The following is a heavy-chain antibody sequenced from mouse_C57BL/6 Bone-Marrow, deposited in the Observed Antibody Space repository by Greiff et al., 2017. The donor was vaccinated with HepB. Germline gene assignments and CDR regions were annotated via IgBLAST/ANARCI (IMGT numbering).Heavy chain of an antibody. CDR1: GYAFSSYW. Sequence: QVQLKQSGAELVKPGASVKISCKASGYAFSSYWMNWVKQRPGKGLEWIGQIYPGDGDTNYNGKFKGKATLTADKSSSTAYMQLSSLTSEDSAVYFCARRDLYYYGSSYKDFDYWGQGTTLTVSS. D-gene: IGHD1-1*01. J-gene: IGHJ2*01. CDR3: ARRDLYYYGSSYKDFDY. V-gene: IGHV1-80*01. CDR2: IYPGDGDT.